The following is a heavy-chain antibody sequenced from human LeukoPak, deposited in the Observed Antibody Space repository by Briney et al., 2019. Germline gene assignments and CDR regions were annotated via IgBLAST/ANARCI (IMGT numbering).Heavy chain of an antibody. CDR3: ARSRYDSSGYYGIVGD. Sequence: GGSLRLSCAASGFTFSSYTMNWVRQAPGKGLEWVSSITSSSIYTYYADSVKGRFTISRDNAKNSLYLEMNSLRAEDTAVYYCARSRYDSSGYYGIVGDWGQGTLVTVSS. J-gene: IGHJ4*02. CDR1: GFTFSSYT. V-gene: IGHV3-21*01. D-gene: IGHD3-22*01. CDR2: ITSSSIYT.